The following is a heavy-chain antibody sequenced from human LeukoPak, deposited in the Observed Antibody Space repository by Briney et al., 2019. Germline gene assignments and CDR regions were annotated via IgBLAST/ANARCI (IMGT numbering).Heavy chain of an antibody. J-gene: IGHJ4*02. CDR1: GFTF. D-gene: IGHD1-26*01. CDR2: IWYDGSNK. Sequence: GGSLRLSCAASGFTFMHWVRQAPGKGLEWVAVIWYDGSNKYYADSVRGRFTISRDNSKNTLYLQMNSLRAEDTAIYYCAKDPLLRGATYDYWGQGTLVTVSS. V-gene: IGHV3-33*06. CDR3: AKDPLLRGATYDY.